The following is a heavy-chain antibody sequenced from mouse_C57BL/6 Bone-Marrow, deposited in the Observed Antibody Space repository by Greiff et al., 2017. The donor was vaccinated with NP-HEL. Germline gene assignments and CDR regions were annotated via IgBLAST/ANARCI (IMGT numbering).Heavy chain of an antibody. CDR1: GYTFTGYW. Sequence: VKLVESGAELMKPGASVKLSCKATGYTFTGYWIEWVKQRPGHGLEWIGEILPGSGSTNYNEKFKGKATFTADTSSNTAYMQLSSLTPEDSAIYYCARDGYDGAWFAYWGQGTLVTVSA. CDR2: ILPGSGST. J-gene: IGHJ3*01. CDR3: ARDGYDGAWFAY. D-gene: IGHD2-2*01. V-gene: IGHV1-9*01.